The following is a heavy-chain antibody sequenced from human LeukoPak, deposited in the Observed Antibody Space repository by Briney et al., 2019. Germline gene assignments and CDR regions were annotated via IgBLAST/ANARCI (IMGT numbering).Heavy chain of an antibody. J-gene: IGHJ4*02. CDR1: GDSFSYFY. Sequence: PSETLSLTCTVSGDSFSYFYWSWIRQPPGKGLEWIGYIYNSGSTNYNPSLKSRVTISLDTSKNQFFLKLSSVTAADTAVYYCARGVVAAAGRTFDFWGQGTLVTVSS. D-gene: IGHD6-13*01. V-gene: IGHV4-59*01. CDR2: IYNSGST. CDR3: ARGVVAAAGRTFDF.